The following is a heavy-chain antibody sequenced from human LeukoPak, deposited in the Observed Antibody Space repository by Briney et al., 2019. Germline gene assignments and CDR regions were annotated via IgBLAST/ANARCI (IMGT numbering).Heavy chain of an antibody. D-gene: IGHD3-10*01. J-gene: IGHJ4*02. CDR2: IYYSGTT. V-gene: IGHV4-39*01. Sequence: PSETLSLTCTVSGDSISSNNYYWGWIRQPPGKGLEWIGSIYYSGTTYYNPSLKSRVTISVDTSKSQFSLKLTSVTAADTALYYCARTYYGSENYYDYWGQGILVTVSS. CDR1: GDSISSNNYY. CDR3: ARTYYGSENYYDY.